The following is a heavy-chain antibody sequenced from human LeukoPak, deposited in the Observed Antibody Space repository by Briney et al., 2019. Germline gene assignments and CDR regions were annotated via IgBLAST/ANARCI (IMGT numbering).Heavy chain of an antibody. CDR1: GYTFTGYY. J-gene: IGHJ5*02. CDR3: ARDKGRDIVVVITYWFDP. D-gene: IGHD3-22*01. CDR2: INPNSGGT. V-gene: IGHV1-2*02. Sequence: ASVKVSCKASGYTFTGYYMHWVRQAPGQGLEWMGWINPNSGGTNYAQKFQGRVTMTRDTSISTAYMELSRLRSDDTAVYYCARDKGRDIVVVITYWFDPWGQGTLVTVSS.